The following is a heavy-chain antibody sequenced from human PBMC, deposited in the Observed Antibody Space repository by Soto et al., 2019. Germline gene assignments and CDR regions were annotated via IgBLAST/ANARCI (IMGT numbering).Heavy chain of an antibody. CDR3: AKGSASGVPYYFDY. J-gene: IGHJ4*02. CDR2: ISGSGGST. Sequence: GGSLRPSCAASGFTFSSYAMSWVRQAPGKGLEWVSTISGSGGSTYYADSVKGRCTISRDNSKNTLYLQMNSLRAEDTAVYYCAKGSASGVPYYFDYSGQGTLVTVSS. CDR1: GFTFSSYA. D-gene: IGHD6-13*01. V-gene: IGHV3-23*01.